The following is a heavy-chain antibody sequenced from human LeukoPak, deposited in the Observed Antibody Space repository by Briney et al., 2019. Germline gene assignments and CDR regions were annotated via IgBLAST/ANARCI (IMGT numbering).Heavy chain of an antibody. Sequence: ASVKVSCKASGYSFTSYDINWVRQATGQGLEWVGSMNPNSGNTDYAQKLQGRITMTRSTSIGTAYMELSSLRSEDTAVYYCARGDYWGQGTLVTVSS. CDR3: ARGDY. CDR1: GYSFTSYD. J-gene: IGHJ4*02. CDR2: MNPNSGNT. V-gene: IGHV1-8*01.